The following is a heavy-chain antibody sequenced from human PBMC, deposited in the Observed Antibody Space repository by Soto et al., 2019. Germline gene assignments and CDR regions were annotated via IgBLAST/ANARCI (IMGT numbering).Heavy chain of an antibody. CDR1: GGSISSGGYY. J-gene: IGHJ6*02. Sequence: PSETLSLTCTVSGGSISSGGYYWSWIRPHPGKGLEWIGYMYNSGSTVYNPSFKSRVTISVDTSKNQFSLKLNSVTAADTAVYYCARDLWGYCGTDCYPLDVWGQGTTVTVSS. V-gene: IGHV4-61*08. CDR3: ARDLWGYCGTDCYPLDV. CDR2: MYNSGST. D-gene: IGHD2-21*02.